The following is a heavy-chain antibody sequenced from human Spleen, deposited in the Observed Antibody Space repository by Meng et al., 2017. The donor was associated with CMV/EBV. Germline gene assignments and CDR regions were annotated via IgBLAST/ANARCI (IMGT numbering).Heavy chain of an antibody. CDR2: IHYSGST. V-gene: IGHV4-39*07. CDR3: ARKDAIRDYYGLDV. CDR1: GVSISSSTYY. Sequence: SETLSLTCTVSGVSISSSTYYWGWIRQAPAKGLEWIGSIHYSGSTHYNPSLKSRVTISIDTSKNQFSLKLTSVTAADTAIYYCARKDAIRDYYGLDVWGQGTTVTVSS. J-gene: IGHJ6*02. D-gene: IGHD2-8*01.